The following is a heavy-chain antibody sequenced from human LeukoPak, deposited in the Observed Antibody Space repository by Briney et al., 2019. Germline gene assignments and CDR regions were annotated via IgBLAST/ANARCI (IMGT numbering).Heavy chain of an antibody. D-gene: IGHD2-8*01. CDR1: GYTFTGYY. V-gene: IGHV1-2*02. Sequence: ASVKVSCKASGYTFTGYYMHWVRQAPGQGLEWMGWINPNSGGTNYAQKFQGRVTMTRDTSISTAYMELSRLRSDDTAVYYCAREGSLLMVSVPPLDVWAKGPRSPSPQ. CDR3: AREGSLLMVSVPPLDV. CDR2: INPNSGGT. J-gene: IGHJ6*04.